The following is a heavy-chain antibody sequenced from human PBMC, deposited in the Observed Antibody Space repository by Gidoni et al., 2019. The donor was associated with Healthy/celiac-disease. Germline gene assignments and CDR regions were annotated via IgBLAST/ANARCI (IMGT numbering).Heavy chain of an antibody. CDR2: ISYDGSNK. CDR1: GFTFSSYG. D-gene: IGHD5-12*01. CDR3: AKDLVPGIVATIINYFDY. Sequence: QVQLVESGGGVVQPGRSLRLSCAASGFTFSSYGMHWVRQAPGKGLEWVAVISYDGSNKYYADSVKGRFTISRDNSKNTLYLQMNSLRAEDTAVYYCAKDLVPGIVATIINYFDYWGQGTLVTVSS. V-gene: IGHV3-30*18. J-gene: IGHJ4*02.